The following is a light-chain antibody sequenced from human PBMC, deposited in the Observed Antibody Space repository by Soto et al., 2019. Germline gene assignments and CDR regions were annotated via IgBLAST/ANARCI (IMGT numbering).Light chain of an antibody. V-gene: IGKV3-15*01. CDR3: QQYNKLRT. CDR2: GAS. CDR1: QSINSF. J-gene: IGKJ1*01. Sequence: EIVMTQSPATLSVSPGETATLSCRASQSINSFLVWYQQKPGQAPRLLIYGASTRATGIPARFSGGGSGTEFTLTISILQSEDFAFYYCQQYNKLRTFGQGTKLEIK.